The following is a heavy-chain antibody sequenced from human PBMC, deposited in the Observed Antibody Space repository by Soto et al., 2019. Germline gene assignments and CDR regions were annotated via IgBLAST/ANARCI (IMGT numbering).Heavy chain of an antibody. D-gene: IGHD5-18*01. CDR2: ISSSSYI. Sequence: PGGSLRLSCAASGFTFSSYSMNWVRQAPGKGLEWVSSISSSSYIYYADSVKGRFTISRDNAKNSLYLQMNSLRAEDTAVYYCAREGGYSYGSWNWGQGTLVTVSS. CDR1: GFTFSSYS. J-gene: IGHJ1*01. V-gene: IGHV3-21*01. CDR3: AREGGYSYGSWN.